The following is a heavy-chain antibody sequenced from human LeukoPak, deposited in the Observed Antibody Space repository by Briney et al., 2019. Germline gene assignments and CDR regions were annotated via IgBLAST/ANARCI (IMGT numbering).Heavy chain of an antibody. V-gene: IGHV3-23*01. CDR3: AKQSTARSLGE. CDR1: GFTFSTYA. D-gene: IGHD6-6*01. J-gene: IGHJ4*02. Sequence: GGSLRLSCAASGFTFSTYAMSWVRQAPGKGLEWVSGISNSGGSTYYADSVKGRFTISRDNSEDTLYLQMNSLRAEDTAVYYCAKQSTARSLGEGGQGTLVTVSS. CDR2: ISNSGGST.